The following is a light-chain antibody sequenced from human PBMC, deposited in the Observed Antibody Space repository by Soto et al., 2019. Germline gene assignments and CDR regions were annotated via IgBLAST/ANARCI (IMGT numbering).Light chain of an antibody. CDR3: SSYAGSNNLV. Sequence: QSVLSQPPSASGSPGHSVTISCTGTSSDIGGYDYVSWYQQHPGKAPKLIIYEVSKRPSGVPDRFSGSKSGNTASLTVSGLQAEDEADYYCSSYAGSNNLVFAGGTKVTVL. V-gene: IGLV2-8*01. J-gene: IGLJ3*02. CDR2: EVS. CDR1: SSDIGGYDY.